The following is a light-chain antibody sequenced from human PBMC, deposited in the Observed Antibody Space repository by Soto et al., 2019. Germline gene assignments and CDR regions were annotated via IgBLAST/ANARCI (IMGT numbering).Light chain of an antibody. CDR2: AAS. V-gene: IGKV1-12*01. Sequence: DIQMTQSPSSVSASVGDRVTITCRASQDISSWLVWYQQKPGKAPKLLMNAASDLQSGVPSRFSGSGSGTDFTLTISSLQPEDFATYFCQQANSYPLTFGGGTKVEIK. J-gene: IGKJ4*01. CDR3: QQANSYPLT. CDR1: QDISSW.